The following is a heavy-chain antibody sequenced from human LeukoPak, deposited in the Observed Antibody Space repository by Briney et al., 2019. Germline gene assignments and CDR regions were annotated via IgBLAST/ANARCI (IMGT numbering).Heavy chain of an antibody. CDR3: TTHIRVTATADH. V-gene: IGHV3-15*07. CDR2: IRRESDGGTT. CDR1: GFTFTNAW. J-gene: IGHJ4*02. Sequence: GGSLRLSCAASGFTFTNAWVNWVRQAPGKGLEWLGRIRRESDGGTTDYAAPVKDRFTISRDDSKSTVYLQMNSLRIEDTAVYYCTTHIRVTATADHWGQGTLVTVSS. D-gene: IGHD2-21*02.